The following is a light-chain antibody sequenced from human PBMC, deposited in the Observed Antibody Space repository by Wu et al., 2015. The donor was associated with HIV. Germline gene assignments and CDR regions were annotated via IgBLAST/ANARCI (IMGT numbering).Light chain of an antibody. CDR3: QQYNNYFVS. V-gene: IGKV1-5*03. CDR1: QSIGNW. J-gene: IGKJ2*03. Sequence: DIQMTQSPSILSASVGDRDTITCRASQSIGNWLAWYQQKAGKAPKLLIYKATTLESGVPSRFSGSGSGTEFTLTINSLQPDDFATYYCQQYNNYFVSFGQGTKLEIK. CDR2: KAT.